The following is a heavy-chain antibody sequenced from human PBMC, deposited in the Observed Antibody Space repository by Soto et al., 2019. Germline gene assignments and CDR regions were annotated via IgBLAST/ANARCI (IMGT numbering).Heavy chain of an antibody. CDR3: ARGRYYGMDV. Sequence: GGSLRLSCAASDFTFSSHWMHWVRQAPGRGLVWVSGINIEGTSTTYADSVKGRFTISRDNARNTLYLQMDSVRVDDTAVYYCARGRYYGMDVWGQGTTVTVSS. CDR2: INIEGTST. J-gene: IGHJ6*02. V-gene: IGHV3-74*01. CDR1: DFTFSSHW.